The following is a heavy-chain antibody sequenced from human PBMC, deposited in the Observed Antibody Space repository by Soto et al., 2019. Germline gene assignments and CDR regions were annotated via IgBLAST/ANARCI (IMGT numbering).Heavy chain of an antibody. CDR1: GFTFSTYS. CDR2: SSSSSSYM. J-gene: IGHJ4*02. D-gene: IGHD3-10*01. Sequence: EVQLVESGGGLVKPGGSLRLSCAASGFTFSTYSMNWVRQAPGKGLEWVSFSSSSSSYMNYADSVKGRFTISRDNAKNSLYLHMNSLRAEDTAVYYCARDHYGSGNYYFDYWGQGTLVTVSS. V-gene: IGHV3-21*01. CDR3: ARDHYGSGNYYFDY.